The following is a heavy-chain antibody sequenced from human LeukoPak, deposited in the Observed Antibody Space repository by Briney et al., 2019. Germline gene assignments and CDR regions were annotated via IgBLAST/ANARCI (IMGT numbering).Heavy chain of an antibody. J-gene: IGHJ5*01. CDR2: FNSDVSST. D-gene: IGHD3-3*01. CDR1: GITFSSYW. V-gene: IGHV3-74*01. CDR3: ATTSGP. Sequence: GGCLRLSCAASGITFSSYWMHWVRQAPGKGLVWVSRFNSDVSSTNYADSVKGRFTVSRDNAKNTLYLQMNSLRVEDTAVYYCATTSGPWGPGTLVTVSS.